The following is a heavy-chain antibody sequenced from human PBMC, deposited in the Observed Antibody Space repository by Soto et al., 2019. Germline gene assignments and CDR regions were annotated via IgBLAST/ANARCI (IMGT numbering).Heavy chain of an antibody. J-gene: IGHJ3*02. CDR3: ASAPLYSRSPKNAFEI. CDR1: GYSFTSYG. D-gene: IGHD3-16*01. Sequence: GPEVKKPGSSVKVSCKASGYSFTSYGISWVRQAPGRGLEGMGWISTYNGNPNYVQKPQGRVTATTDTSTSAAHMELRILRSDNTAVVYSASAPLYSRSPKNAFEIWGQGTVVTVSS. CDR2: ISTYNGNP. V-gene: IGHV1-18*01.